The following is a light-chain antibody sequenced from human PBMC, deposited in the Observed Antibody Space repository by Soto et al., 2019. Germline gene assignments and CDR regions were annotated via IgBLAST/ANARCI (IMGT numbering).Light chain of an antibody. J-gene: IGLJ2*01. CDR1: SNDIGGYNY. CDR2: DVS. CDR3: SSYTSSSTLL. Sequence: QSALTQPAPVSGSPGQSITFSCTGTSNDIGGYNYVSWYQQHPGKAPKLMIFDVSNRPSGVSYRFSGSKSGNTASLTISGLQAEDEADYYCSSYTSSSTLLFGGGTKLTVL. V-gene: IGLV2-14*01.